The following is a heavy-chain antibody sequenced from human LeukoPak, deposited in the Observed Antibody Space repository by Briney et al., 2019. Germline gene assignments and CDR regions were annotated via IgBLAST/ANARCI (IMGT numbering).Heavy chain of an antibody. Sequence: ASVKVSCKVSGYTLTELSMHWVRQAPGKGLEWMGGFDPEDGETIYAQKFQGRVTMTEDTSTDTAYMELSSLRSEDTAVYYCATDGLSGLSTGTKSFDYWGQGTPVTVSS. CDR1: GYTLTELS. J-gene: IGHJ4*02. CDR2: FDPEDGET. CDR3: ATDGLSGLSTGTKSFDY. V-gene: IGHV1-24*01. D-gene: IGHD1-7*01.